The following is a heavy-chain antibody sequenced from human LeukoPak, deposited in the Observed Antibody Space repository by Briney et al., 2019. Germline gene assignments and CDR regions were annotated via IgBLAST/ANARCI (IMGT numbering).Heavy chain of an antibody. J-gene: IGHJ4*02. CDR3: ARGPYYDSSGYYYPFDY. Sequence: SETLSLTCAVYGGSFSGYYWTWIRQPPGKGLEWIGEIIDTGSTKYNSSLKSRVTISVDTSKNQFSLKLSSVTAADTAVYYCARGPYYDSSGYYYPFDYWGQGTLVTVSS. D-gene: IGHD3-22*01. V-gene: IGHV4-34*01. CDR2: IIDTGST. CDR1: GGSFSGYY.